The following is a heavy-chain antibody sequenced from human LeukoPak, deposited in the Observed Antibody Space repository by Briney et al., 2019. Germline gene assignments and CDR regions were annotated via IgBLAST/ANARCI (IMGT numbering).Heavy chain of an antibody. CDR1: GGSISSYY. V-gene: IGHV4-59*01. D-gene: IGHD6-19*01. J-gene: IGHJ4*02. CDR3: AIGYTSR. Sequence: SETLSLTCTVSGGSISSYYWSWIRQPPGKGLEWIGYIYYSGSTNYNPSLKSRVTISVDTSKNQFSLKLSSVTAADTAVYYCAIGYTSRWGQGTLVTVSS. CDR2: IYYSGST.